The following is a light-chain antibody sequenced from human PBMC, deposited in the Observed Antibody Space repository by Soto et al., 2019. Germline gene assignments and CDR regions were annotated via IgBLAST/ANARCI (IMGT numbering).Light chain of an antibody. CDR2: DAS. V-gene: IGKV3-11*01. CDR1: QYVSTY. J-gene: IGKJ3*01. CDR3: QQRSI. Sequence: EILLTQSPATLSLSPGERASLSCRASQYVSTYLAWYQQKPGQAPRLLIYDASTRATGIPPRFSGSGSGTDFTLTISSLEPKDFAVYYCQQRSIFGPGTKVDIK.